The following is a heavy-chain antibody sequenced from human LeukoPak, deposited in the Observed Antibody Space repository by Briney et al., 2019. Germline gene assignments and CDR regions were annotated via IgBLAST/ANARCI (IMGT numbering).Heavy chain of an antibody. D-gene: IGHD2-2*01. CDR1: GFTFSNAW. J-gene: IGHJ4*02. CDR2: IKSKTDGGTT. CDR3: TTDIVVVPAAMTDY. V-gene: IGHV3-15*01. Sequence: GGSLRLSCAASGFTFSNAWMSWVRQAPGKGLEWVGRIKSKTDGGTTDYAAPVKGRFTISRDDSKNTLYLQMNSLKTEDTAVYYCTTDIVVVPAAMTDYWGQGTLVTVSS.